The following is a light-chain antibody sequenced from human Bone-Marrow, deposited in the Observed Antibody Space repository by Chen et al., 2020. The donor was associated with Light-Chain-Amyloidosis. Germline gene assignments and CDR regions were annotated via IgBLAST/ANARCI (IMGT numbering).Light chain of an antibody. CDR1: QSVRSNY. Sequence: IVLTQSPGTLSLSPGERATLSCRASQSVRSNYLAWYQQKPGQAPRLLIYGASSRATGIPDRFSGSGSGADFTLTISRLEPGDFAVYYCQQYGSSPRTFGQGTKVEIK. J-gene: IGKJ1*01. CDR2: GAS. V-gene: IGKV3-20*01. CDR3: QQYGSSPRT.